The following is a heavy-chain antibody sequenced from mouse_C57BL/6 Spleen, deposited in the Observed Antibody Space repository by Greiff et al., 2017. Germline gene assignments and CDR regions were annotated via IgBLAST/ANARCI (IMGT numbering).Heavy chain of an antibody. CDR3: ARHYYSNYVDAMDY. D-gene: IGHD2-5*01. J-gene: IGHJ4*01. CDR2: ISSGGSYT. V-gene: IGHV5-6*01. CDR1: GFTFSSYG. Sequence: DVHLVESGGDLVKPGGSLKLSCAASGFTFSSYGMSWVRQTPDKRLEWVATISSGGSYTYYPDSVKGRFTISRDNAKNTLYLQMSSLKSEDTAMYYCARHYYSNYVDAMDYWGQGTSVTVSS.